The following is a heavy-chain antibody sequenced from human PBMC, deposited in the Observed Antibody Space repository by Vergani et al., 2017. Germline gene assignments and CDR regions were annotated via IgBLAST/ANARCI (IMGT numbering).Heavy chain of an antibody. CDR3: ARTQRTYYYVLDV. Sequence: QLQLPESGPGLVKPSETLSLTCTVSGGSISSSSYYWGWIRQPPGKGLEWIGSIYYSGSTYYNPSLKSRVTISVDTSKNQFSLKLSSVTAADTAVYYCARTQRTYYYVLDVWGKGTTVTVSS. V-gene: IGHV4-39*07. D-gene: IGHD3-10*02. J-gene: IGHJ6*04. CDR2: IYYSGST. CDR1: GGSISSSSYY.